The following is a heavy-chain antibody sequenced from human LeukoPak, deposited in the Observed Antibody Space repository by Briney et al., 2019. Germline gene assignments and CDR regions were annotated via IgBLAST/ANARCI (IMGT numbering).Heavy chain of an antibody. CDR3: ARSGGKYYGSGSSYGHLGY. CDR1: GYTFTGYY. J-gene: IGHJ4*02. V-gene: IGHV1-2*04. Sequence: ASVKVSCKASGYTFTGYYMHRVRQAPGQGLEWMGWINPNSGGTNYAQKFQGWVTMTRDTSISTAYMELSRLRSDDTAVYYCARSGGKYYGSGSSYGHLGYWGQGTLVTVSS. CDR2: INPNSGGT. D-gene: IGHD3-10*01.